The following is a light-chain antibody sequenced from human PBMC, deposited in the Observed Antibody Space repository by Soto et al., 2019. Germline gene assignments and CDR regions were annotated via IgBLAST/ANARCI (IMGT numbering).Light chain of an antibody. J-gene: IGKJ1*01. V-gene: IGKV3-20*01. CDR3: QQSYSTPQT. Sequence: EIVLTQSPGTLSLSPGERATLSCRASQSVSSSYLAWYQQKPGQAPRLLIYGASSRATGIPDRFSGSGSGTDFTLTISRLEPEDFAVYYCQQSYSTPQTFGQGTKVDIK. CDR2: GAS. CDR1: QSVSSSY.